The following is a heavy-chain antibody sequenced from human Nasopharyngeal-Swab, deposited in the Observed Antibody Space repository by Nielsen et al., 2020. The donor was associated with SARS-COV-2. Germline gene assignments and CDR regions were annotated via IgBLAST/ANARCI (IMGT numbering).Heavy chain of an antibody. V-gene: IGHV1-8*01. D-gene: IGHD2-2*01. CDR3: ARGRRVVVPAAIYYWFDP. CDR2: MNPNSGNT. J-gene: IGHJ5*02. CDR1: GYTFTSYD. Sequence: ASVNVSCQASGYTFTSYDINWVRQATGHGLEWMGWMNPNSGNTGYAQKFQGRVTMTRNTSISTAYMELSSLRSEDTAVYYCARGRRVVVPAAIYYWFDPWGQGTLVAVSS.